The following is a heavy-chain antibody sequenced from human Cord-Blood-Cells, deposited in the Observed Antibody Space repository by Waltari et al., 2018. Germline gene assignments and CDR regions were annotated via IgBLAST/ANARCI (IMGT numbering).Heavy chain of an antibody. Sequence: QVQPVQPGVEVKRTGSAVQVPCKASGGSGGSGVISWVRQAPGQGLEWMGGIIPIFGTANYAQKFQGRVTITADESTSTAYMELSSLRSEDTAVYYCASSSFYGYWGQGTLVTVSS. J-gene: IGHJ4*02. CDR2: IIPIFGTA. CDR1: GGSGGSGV. D-gene: IGHD3-10*01. V-gene: IGHV1-69*01. CDR3: ASSSFYGY.